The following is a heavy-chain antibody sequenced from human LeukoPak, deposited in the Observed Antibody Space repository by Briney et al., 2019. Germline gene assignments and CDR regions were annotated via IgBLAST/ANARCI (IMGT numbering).Heavy chain of an antibody. CDR3: ARMYQLLSVGTDY. D-gene: IGHD2-2*01. CDR1: GGSFSGYY. V-gene: IGHV4-34*01. Sequence: SETLSLTCAVYGGSFSGYYWSWIRQPPGKGLEWIGEINHSGSTNYNPSLKSRVTISVDTSKNQFSLKLSSVTAADTAVYYCARMYQLLSVGTDYWGQGTLVTVSS. J-gene: IGHJ4*02. CDR2: INHSGST.